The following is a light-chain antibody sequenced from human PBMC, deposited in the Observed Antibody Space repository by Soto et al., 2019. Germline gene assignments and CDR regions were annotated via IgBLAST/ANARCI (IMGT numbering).Light chain of an antibody. V-gene: IGLV2-14*01. CDR2: DVS. J-gene: IGLJ1*01. CDR3: CSYTRSGTLI. CDR1: SGDIGDYNY. Sequence: QSVLTQPVSVSGAPGQSSTISCVGTSGDIGDYNYVSWYQQHPGKVPKVIIYDVSNRPSGVSYRFSGTKSGNTASLTVSGLQAEDEADYYCCSYTRSGTLIFGTGTKVTV.